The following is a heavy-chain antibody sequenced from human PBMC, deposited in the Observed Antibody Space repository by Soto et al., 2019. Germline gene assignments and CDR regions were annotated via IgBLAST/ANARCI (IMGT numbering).Heavy chain of an antibody. D-gene: IGHD1-7*01. V-gene: IGHV3-23*01. CDR3: ARVELSHAVFGS. CDR2: ISGSGATT. J-gene: IGHJ4*02. CDR1: GFIFTNYA. Sequence: GGSLRLSCAASGFIFTNYAMRWVRQAPGAGLECVSGISGSGATTYYADSVKGRFTISRDNSKKTLFLQMNSLRAEDTAVYYCARVELSHAVFGSWGQGTLVTVSS.